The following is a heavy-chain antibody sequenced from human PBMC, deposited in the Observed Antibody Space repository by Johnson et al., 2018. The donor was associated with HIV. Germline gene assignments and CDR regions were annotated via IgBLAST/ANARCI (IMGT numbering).Heavy chain of an antibody. D-gene: IGHD3-3*01. V-gene: IGHV3-74*02. CDR1: GFTFDSYW. CDR2: INSDGSST. J-gene: IGHJ3*02. Sequence: VQLVESGGGLVQPGGSLRLSCAASGFTFDSYWMHWVRQAPGKGLVWVSRINSDGSSTYYANSVKGRFTISRDNSKNTLYLQMGSLRAEDMAVYYCARGAYYYFWSGTSDGAVDIWGQGTMVTVSS. CDR3: ARGAYYYFWSGTSDGAVDI.